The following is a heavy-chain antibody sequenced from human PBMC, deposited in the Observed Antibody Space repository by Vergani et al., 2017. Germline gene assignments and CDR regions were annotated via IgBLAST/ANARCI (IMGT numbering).Heavy chain of an antibody. Sequence: QLQLQESGPGLVKPSETLSLTCTVSGGSISSSSYYWGWIRQPPGKGREWIGSIYYSGSTYYNPSLKSRVTISVDTSKNQFSLKLSSVTAADTAVYYCASLTYYPENWFDPWGQGTLVTVSS. V-gene: IGHV4-39*01. CDR2: IYYSGST. CDR1: GGSISSSSYY. CDR3: ASLTYYPENWFDP. J-gene: IGHJ5*02. D-gene: IGHD3-10*01.